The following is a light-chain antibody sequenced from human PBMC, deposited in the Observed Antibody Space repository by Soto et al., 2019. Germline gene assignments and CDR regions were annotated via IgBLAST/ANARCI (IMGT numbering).Light chain of an antibody. CDR3: QQYNSYST. J-gene: IGKJ1*01. V-gene: IGKV1-5*03. CDR1: QSISSW. CDR2: KAS. Sequence: DIQMTQSPSTLSASVGDRVTITCRASQSISSWLAWYQQKPGKAPKLLIYKASSLESGVPSRFSGSGSGTEFTLTLSSLRPDDFATYYCQQYNSYSTFGQGTKVEIK.